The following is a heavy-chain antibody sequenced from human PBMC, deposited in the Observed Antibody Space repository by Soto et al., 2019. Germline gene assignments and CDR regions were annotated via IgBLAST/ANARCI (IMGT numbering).Heavy chain of an antibody. V-gene: IGHV3-33*01. Sequence: GGSLRLSCAASGFTFSGHGMHWVRQAPGKGLEWVALIWYDGSKNYCADSVKGRFTISRDNSKNTLFLQMSSLRADDMAVYYCARWTGADDNGSFDLWGQGTVVTVSS. CDR2: IWYDGSKN. CDR1: GFTFSGHG. J-gene: IGHJ3*01. CDR3: ARWTGADDNGSFDL. D-gene: IGHD2-8*01.